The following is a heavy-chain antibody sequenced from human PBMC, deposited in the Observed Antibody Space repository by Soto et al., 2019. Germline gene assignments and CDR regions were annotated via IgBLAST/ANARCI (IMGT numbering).Heavy chain of an antibody. V-gene: IGHV1-69*06. CDR2: IIPIFGTA. D-gene: IGHD6-13*01. Sequence: SVKVSCKASGGTFSSYAISWVRQAPGQGLEWVGGIIPIFGTANYAQKFQGRVTITADKSTSTAYMELSSLRSEDTAVYYCAREKEQLAPFDYWGQGTLVTVSS. CDR1: GGTFSSYA. J-gene: IGHJ4*02. CDR3: AREKEQLAPFDY.